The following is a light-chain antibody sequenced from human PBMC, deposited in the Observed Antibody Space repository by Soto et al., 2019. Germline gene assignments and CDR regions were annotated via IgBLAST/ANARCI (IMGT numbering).Light chain of an antibody. CDR3: WLSYSGPRV. V-gene: IGLV7-46*01. J-gene: IGLJ3*02. CDR1: TGAVTSGHY. Sequence: QAVVTQEPSLTVSPEGTVTLTCGSSTGAVTSGHYPYWFQQKPGQAPRTLIYDTSNKHSWTPVRFSGSLLGGKAALTLSGAQPGEEAEYYCWLSYSGPRVFGGGTKLPVL. CDR2: DTS.